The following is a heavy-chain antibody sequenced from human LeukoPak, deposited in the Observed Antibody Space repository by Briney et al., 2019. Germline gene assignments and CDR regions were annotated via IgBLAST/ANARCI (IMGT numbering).Heavy chain of an antibody. Sequence: PGGSLRLSCKGSGYIFTSYWIGWVRQMPGKALECMGIIYPGYSDTLYTPSFQRRVTIPAEKPIRTPHLAAHTQKASDTAMYYCARQGGVLALCDYWGQGTLVTVSS. CDR3: ARQGGVLALCDY. CDR2: IYPGYSDT. V-gene: IGHV5-51*01. D-gene: IGHD2-15*01. CDR1: GYIFTSYW. J-gene: IGHJ4*02.